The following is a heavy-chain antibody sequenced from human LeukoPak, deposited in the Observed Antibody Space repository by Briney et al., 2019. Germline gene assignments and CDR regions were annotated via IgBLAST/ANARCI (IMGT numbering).Heavy chain of an antibody. CDR3: AKTIVGASTYYFDY. D-gene: IGHD1-26*01. J-gene: IGHJ4*02. V-gene: IGHV3-23*01. Sequence: GGSLRLSCAASGFTFSSYWMSWVRQAPGKGLEWVSAISGSGGSTYYADSVKGRFTISRDNSKNTLYLQMNSLRAEDTAVYYCAKTIVGASTYYFDYWGQGTLVTVSS. CDR2: ISGSGGST. CDR1: GFTFSSYW.